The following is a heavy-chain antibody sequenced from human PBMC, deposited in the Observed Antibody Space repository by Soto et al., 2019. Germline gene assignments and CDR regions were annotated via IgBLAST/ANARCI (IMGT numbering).Heavy chain of an antibody. CDR2: IIPIFGTA. CDR3: TREEPKNYDFWSGRRVWFDP. D-gene: IGHD3-3*01. J-gene: IGHJ5*02. V-gene: IGHV1-69*13. Sequence: SVKVSCKASGGTFSSYAISWVRQAPGQGLEWMGGIIPIFGTANYAQKFQGRVTITADESTSTAYMELSSLRSEDTAVYYCTREEPKNYDFWSGRRVWFDPWGQGTLVTVSS. CDR1: GGTFSSYA.